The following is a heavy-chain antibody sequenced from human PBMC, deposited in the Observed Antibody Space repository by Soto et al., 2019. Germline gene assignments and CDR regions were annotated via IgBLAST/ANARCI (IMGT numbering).Heavy chain of an antibody. D-gene: IGHD6-6*01. V-gene: IGHV3-30*18. CDR1: GFTFSSYG. J-gene: IGHJ5*02. CDR2: ISYDGSNK. CDR3: AKVLGSSSS. Sequence: GGSLRLSCAASGFTFSSYGMHWVRQAPGKGLEWVAVISYDGSNKYYADSVKGRFTISRDNSKNTLYLQMNSLRAEDTAVYYCAKVLGSSSSWGQGTLVTVSS.